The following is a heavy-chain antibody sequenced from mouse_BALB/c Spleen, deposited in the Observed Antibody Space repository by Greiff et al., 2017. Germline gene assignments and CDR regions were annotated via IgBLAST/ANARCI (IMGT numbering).Heavy chain of an antibody. CDR2: IYPSDSYT. CDR3: TRSGYGNYDYFDY. Sequence: QVQLQQPGAELVRPGASVKLSCKASGYTFTSYWINWVKQRPGQGLEWIGNIYPSDSYTNYNQKFKDKATLTVDKSSSTAYMQLSSPTSEDSAVYYCTRSGYGNYDYFDYWGQGTTLTVSS. J-gene: IGHJ2*01. CDR1: GYTFTSYW. V-gene: IGHV1-69*02. D-gene: IGHD2-10*02.